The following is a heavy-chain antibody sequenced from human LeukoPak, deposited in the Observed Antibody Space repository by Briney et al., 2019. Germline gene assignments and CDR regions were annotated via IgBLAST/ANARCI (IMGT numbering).Heavy chain of an antibody. J-gene: IGHJ6*02. CDR2: IYYSGST. Sequence: SETLSLTCTVSGGSISSYYWSWIRQPPGKGLEWIGYIYYSGSTNYNPSLKSRVTISVDTSKNQFSLKLSSVTAADTAVYYCAGASGVVISSYYYYGMDVWGQGTTVTVSS. D-gene: IGHD3-3*01. CDR3: AGASGVVISSYYYYGMDV. V-gene: IGHV4-59*01. CDR1: GGSISSYY.